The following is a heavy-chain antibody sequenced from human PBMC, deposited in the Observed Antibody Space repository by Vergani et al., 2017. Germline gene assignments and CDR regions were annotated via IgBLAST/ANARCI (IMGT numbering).Heavy chain of an antibody. CDR1: GFTFSNAW. CDR3: TTGPGYYDSSGYFYYYGMDV. J-gene: IGHJ6*02. V-gene: IGHV3-15*01. D-gene: IGHD3-22*01. CDR2: IKSKTDGGTT. Sequence: EVQLVESGGGLVKPGGSLRLSCAASGFTFSNAWMSWVRQAPGKGLEWVGRIKSKTDGGTTDYASTVKGRLTISRDDSKNTLYLQMNSLKTEDTAVYYCTTGPGYYDSSGYFYYYGMDVWGQGTTVTVSS.